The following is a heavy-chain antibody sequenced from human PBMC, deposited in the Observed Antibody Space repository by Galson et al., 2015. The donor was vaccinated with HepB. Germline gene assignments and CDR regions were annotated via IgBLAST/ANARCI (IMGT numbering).Heavy chain of an antibody. CDR1: GFTFDDYA. CDR2: ISWNSGSI. J-gene: IGHJ4*02. D-gene: IGHD3-10*01. V-gene: IGHV3-9*01. CDR3: AKGRIWFGEFYFDY. Sequence: SLRLSCAASGFTFDDYAMHWVRQAPGKGLEWVSGISWNSGSIGYADSVKGRFTISRDNAKNSLYLQMNSLRAEDTALYYCAKGRIWFGEFYFDYWGQGTLVTVSS.